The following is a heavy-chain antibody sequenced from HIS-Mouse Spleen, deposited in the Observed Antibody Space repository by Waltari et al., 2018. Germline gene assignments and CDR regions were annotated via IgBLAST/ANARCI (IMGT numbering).Heavy chain of an antibody. CDR1: GGSISSSSYY. CDR3: AREIPYSSSWYDWYFDL. CDR2: VYYRGST. Sequence: QLQLQESGPGLVKPSETLSLTCTVSGGSISSSSYYWGWMRQPPGKGLEWIGRVYYRGSTYYNPSLKRRVTRSVDTSKNQFSLKLSSVTAADTAVYYCAREIPYSSSWYDWYFDLWGRGTLVTVSS. D-gene: IGHD6-13*01. J-gene: IGHJ2*01. V-gene: IGHV4-39*07.